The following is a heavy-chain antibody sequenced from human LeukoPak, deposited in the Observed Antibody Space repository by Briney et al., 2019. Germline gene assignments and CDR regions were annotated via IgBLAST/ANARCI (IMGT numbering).Heavy chain of an antibody. V-gene: IGHV4-4*07. CDR2: IYTSGST. CDR3: ARDRGYGEYFDATDI. J-gene: IGHJ3*02. CDR1: GGSISSYY. Sequence: SETLSLTCTVSGGSISSYYWNWIRQPAGKGLEWIGHIYTSGSTNYNPSLKSRVTMSVDTSKKQFSLKLSSVTAADTAVYYCARDRGYGEYFDATDIWGRGTMVTVSS. D-gene: IGHD4-17*01.